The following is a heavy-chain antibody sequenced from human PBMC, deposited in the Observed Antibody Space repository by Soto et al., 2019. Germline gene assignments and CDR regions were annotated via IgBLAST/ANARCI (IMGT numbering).Heavy chain of an antibody. Sequence: QVQLQESGPGLVKPSQTLSLTCTVSGGSITSGGYCWTWIRQNPVKGLEWMGHIYYSGSTSYNPSLKNRVTISIDTSKNQFSLKLTSVTAADTAVYYCARDGDYYGSGSPPLLSRWGQGTLVTVSS. CDR3: ARDGDYYGSGSPPLLSR. D-gene: IGHD3-10*01. CDR1: GGSITSGGYC. V-gene: IGHV4-31*03. CDR2: IYYSGST. J-gene: IGHJ4*02.